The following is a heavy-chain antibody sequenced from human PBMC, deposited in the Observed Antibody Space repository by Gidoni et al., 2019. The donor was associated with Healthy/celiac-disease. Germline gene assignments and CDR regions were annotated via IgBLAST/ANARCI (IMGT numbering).Heavy chain of an antibody. J-gene: IGHJ3*02. D-gene: IGHD2-15*01. V-gene: IGHV3-21*01. CDR2: ISSSSSYI. CDR3: ARYVVVVAATSAFDI. CDR1: GFTFSSYS. Sequence: EVQLVVSGGGLVKPGGSLRLSCAASGFTFSSYSMTWVRQSPGKGLEWVSSISSSSSYIYYADSVKGRFTISRDNAKNSLYLQMNSLRAEDTAVYYCARYVVVVAATSAFDIWGQGTMVTVSS.